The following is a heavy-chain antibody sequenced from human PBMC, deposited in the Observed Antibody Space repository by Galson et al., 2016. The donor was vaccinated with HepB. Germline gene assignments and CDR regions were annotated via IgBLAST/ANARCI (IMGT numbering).Heavy chain of an antibody. CDR1: GYIFTNYL. Sequence: SVKVSCKASGYIFTNYLMHWVRQAPGQGLEWMGIVNPNGGSIQYAQKFQGRVTMTSDTSTNTVYMELTSLKSEDTAVYYCARREAARPYNWFDPWGQGTLVTVSS. CDR3: ARREAARPYNWFDP. J-gene: IGHJ5*02. V-gene: IGHV1-46*01. D-gene: IGHD6-6*01. CDR2: VNPNGGSI.